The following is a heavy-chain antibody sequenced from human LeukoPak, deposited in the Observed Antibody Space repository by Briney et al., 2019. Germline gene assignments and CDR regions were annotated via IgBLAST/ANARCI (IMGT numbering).Heavy chain of an antibody. J-gene: IGHJ4*02. CDR2: ISSNGGST. CDR1: GFTLSSYA. CDR3: VMAISGYDPQRFDY. Sequence: GGSLRLSCSASGFTLSSYAMHWVRQAPGKGLKYVSAISSNGGSTFYADSVKGRFTISRDNSKNTLYLQMSSLRPEDTAVYYCVMAISGYDPQRFDYWGQGTLVTASS. V-gene: IGHV3-64D*09. D-gene: IGHD5-12*01.